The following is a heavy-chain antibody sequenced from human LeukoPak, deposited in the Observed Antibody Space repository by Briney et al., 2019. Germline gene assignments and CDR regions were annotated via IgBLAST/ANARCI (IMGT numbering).Heavy chain of an antibody. CDR1: GFTFSSYG. CDR3: AKDPVAGRNYYYYMDV. J-gene: IGHJ6*03. V-gene: IGHV3-30*02. Sequence: PGGSLRLSCAASGFTFSSYGMHWVRQAPGKGLEWVAFIRYDGSNKYYADSVKGRFTISRDNSQNTLYLQMNSLRAEDTAVYYCAKDPVAGRNYYYYMDVWGKGTTVTVSS. CDR2: IRYDGSNK. D-gene: IGHD6-19*01.